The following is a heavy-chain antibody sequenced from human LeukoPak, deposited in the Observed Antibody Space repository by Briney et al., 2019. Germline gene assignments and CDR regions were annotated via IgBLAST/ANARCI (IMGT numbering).Heavy chain of an antibody. V-gene: IGHV1-18*01. CDR3: ARHSAVAGFYLFDY. D-gene: IGHD6-19*01. Sequence: ASVKVSCKASGYTFTSYGISWVRQAPGQGLERMGWISAYNGNTNYAQKLQGRVTMTTDTSTSTAYMELRSLRSDDTAVYYCARHSAVAGFYLFDYWGQGTLVTVSS. J-gene: IGHJ4*02. CDR2: ISAYNGNT. CDR1: GYTFTSYG.